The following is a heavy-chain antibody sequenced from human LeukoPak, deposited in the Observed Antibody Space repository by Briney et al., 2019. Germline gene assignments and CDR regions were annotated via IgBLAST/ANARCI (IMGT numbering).Heavy chain of an antibody. D-gene: IGHD2-15*01. CDR3: ARDCHGYCSGGGTPS. Sequence: SETLSLTCTVSGGSISSYYWTWIRQPPGKGLEWIGSIYYSGSTYYNPSLKSRVTISVDTSKNQFSLKLSSVTAADTAVYYCARDCHGYCSGGGTPSWGQGTLVTVPS. CDR1: GGSISSYY. J-gene: IGHJ5*02. V-gene: IGHV4-39*02. CDR2: IYYSGST.